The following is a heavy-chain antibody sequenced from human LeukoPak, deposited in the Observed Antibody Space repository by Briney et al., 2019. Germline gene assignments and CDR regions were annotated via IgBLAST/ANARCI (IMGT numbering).Heavy chain of an antibody. Sequence: SETLSLTCAVYGGSFSGYYWSWIRQPPGKGLEWIGEINHSGSTNYNPSLKSRVTISVDTSKNQFSLKLSSVTAADTAVYYCARGEVEEYYFDYWGQGTLVTVSS. CDR3: ARGEVEEYYFDY. J-gene: IGHJ4*02. CDR1: GGSFSGYY. V-gene: IGHV4-34*01. CDR2: INHSGST. D-gene: IGHD3-16*01.